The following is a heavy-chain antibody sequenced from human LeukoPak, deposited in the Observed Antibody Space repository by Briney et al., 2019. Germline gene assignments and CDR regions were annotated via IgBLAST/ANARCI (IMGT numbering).Heavy chain of an antibody. CDR3: ARDVRGDIVVVPFDY. V-gene: IGHV4-59*01. CDR2: IYYSGST. CDR1: GGSISSSY. J-gene: IGHJ4*02. D-gene: IGHD2-15*01. Sequence: SETLSLTCTVSGGSISSSYWSWIRQPPGKGLEWIGHIYYSGSTNYNPSLKSRVTISVDTSKNQFSLKLTSVTAADTAVYYCARDVRGDIVVVPFDYWGQGTLVTVSS.